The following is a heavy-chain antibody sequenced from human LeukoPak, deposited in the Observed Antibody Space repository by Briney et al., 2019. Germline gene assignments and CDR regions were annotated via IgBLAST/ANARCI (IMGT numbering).Heavy chain of an antibody. CDR2: ISGSGGST. Sequence: GGSLRLSCAASGFTFSSYAMSWVRQAPGKGLEWVSVISGSGGSTYYADSVKGRFTISRDNSKNTLYLQMNSLRAEDTAVYYCAKDDYDILTGYYSIDYWGQGTLVTVSS. D-gene: IGHD3-9*01. CDR1: GFTFSSYA. CDR3: AKDDYDILTGYYSIDY. J-gene: IGHJ4*02. V-gene: IGHV3-23*01.